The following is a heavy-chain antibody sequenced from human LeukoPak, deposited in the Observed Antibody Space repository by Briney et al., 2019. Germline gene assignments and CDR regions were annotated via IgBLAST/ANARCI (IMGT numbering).Heavy chain of an antibody. V-gene: IGHV3-23*01. J-gene: IGHJ6*03. CDR2: GGSGGST. CDR3: AKMRGQYYHSYYMDA. CDR1: GFIFSNYA. Sequence: GGSLRLSCAASGFIFSNYAMTWVRQATGKGLEWVSYGGSGGSTYYADSVKGRFTVSRDNSKSTLYLQMNSLTAEDTAVYYCAKMRGQYYHSYYMDAWGKGTTVTVSS.